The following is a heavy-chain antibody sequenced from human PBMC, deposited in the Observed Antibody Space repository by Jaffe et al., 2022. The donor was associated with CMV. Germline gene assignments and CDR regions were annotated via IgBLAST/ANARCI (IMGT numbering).Heavy chain of an antibody. V-gene: IGHV4-59*02. CDR1: GGSVSSYY. Sequence: QVQLQESGPGLVEPSETLSLTCTVSGGSVSSYYWSWIRQPPGKGLEWIGYIHYSGSTYYNPSVKSPISISIDTSRDLFSLNLGSVTAADTAVYYCARARRWAYCGGDCQPDDYYFDSWGQGMLVTVSS. J-gene: IGHJ4*02. D-gene: IGHD2-21*02. CDR2: IHYSGST. CDR3: ARARRWAYCGGDCQPDDYYFDS.